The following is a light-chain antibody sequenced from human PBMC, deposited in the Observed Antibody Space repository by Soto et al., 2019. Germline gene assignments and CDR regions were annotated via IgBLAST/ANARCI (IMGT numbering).Light chain of an antibody. J-gene: IGLJ2*01. CDR3: SAYAGSNNPVI. CDR2: EVS. Sequence: QSALTQPPSASGSPGQSVTISCTGTSSDVGGYNYVSWYQQHPGKAPKFMIYEVSKLPSGVPDRFSGSKSGNTASLTVSGLQPDDEADYYCSAYAGSNNPVIFGGGTKLTVL. CDR1: SSDVGGYNY. V-gene: IGLV2-8*01.